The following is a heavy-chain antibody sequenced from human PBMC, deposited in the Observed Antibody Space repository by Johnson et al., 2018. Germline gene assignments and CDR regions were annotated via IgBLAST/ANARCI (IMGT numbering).Heavy chain of an antibody. D-gene: IGHD6-6*01. Sequence: QVQLQESGPGLVKPSETLSLTCTVSGGSISSYCWSWIRQPPGKGLEWIGYIYYSGSTNYNPSLKSRVTISVDTSKHPFSLKRSSVTAADTAVYSCASSPGPYYYYGMDVWGQGTTVTVSS. CDR3: ASSPGPYYYYGMDV. CDR1: GGSISSYC. V-gene: IGHV4-59*01. CDR2: IYYSGST. J-gene: IGHJ6*02.